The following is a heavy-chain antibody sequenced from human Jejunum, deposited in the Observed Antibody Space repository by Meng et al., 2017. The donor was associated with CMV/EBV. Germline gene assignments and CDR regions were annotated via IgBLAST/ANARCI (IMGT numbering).Heavy chain of an antibody. Sequence: CKASGYNFTNYDINWVRQATGQGLEWMGWMNPTSGNTGSAQKFQGRVILTRDISISTAYMELSNLRSEDSAIYYCARDYGGNSGWFDPWGQGTLVTVSS. CDR2: MNPTSGNT. CDR1: GYNFTNYD. V-gene: IGHV1-8*01. CDR3: ARDYGGNSGWFDP. J-gene: IGHJ5*02. D-gene: IGHD4-23*01.